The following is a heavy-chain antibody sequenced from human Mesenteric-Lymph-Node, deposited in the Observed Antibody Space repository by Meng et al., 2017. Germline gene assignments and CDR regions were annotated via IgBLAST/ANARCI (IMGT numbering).Heavy chain of an antibody. Sequence: SETLSLTCAVSGGSTSSSNWWSWVRQPPGKGLEWIGEIYHSGSTNYNPSLKSRVSMSVDTSKNHFSLKLTSVTAADSAVYYCARLGVVVTISTYNYHSMDVWGQGTTVTVSS. CDR3: ARLGVVVTISTYNYHSMDV. J-gene: IGHJ6*02. V-gene: IGHV4-4*02. CDR1: GGSTSSSNW. CDR2: IYHSGST. D-gene: IGHD5-12*01.